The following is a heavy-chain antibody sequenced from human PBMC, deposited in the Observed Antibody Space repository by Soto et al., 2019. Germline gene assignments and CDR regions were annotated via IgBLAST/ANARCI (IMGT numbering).Heavy chain of an antibody. D-gene: IGHD4-17*01. CDR3: ATAYGDYPNGAFDI. CDR1: GYTLTELS. V-gene: IGHV1-24*01. CDR2: FDPEDGET. Sequence: ASVKVSCKVSGYTLTELSMHWVRQAPGKGLEWMGGFDPEDGETIYAQKFQGRVTMTEDTSTDTAYMEPSSLRSEDTAVYYCATAYGDYPNGAFDIWGQGTMVTVSS. J-gene: IGHJ3*02.